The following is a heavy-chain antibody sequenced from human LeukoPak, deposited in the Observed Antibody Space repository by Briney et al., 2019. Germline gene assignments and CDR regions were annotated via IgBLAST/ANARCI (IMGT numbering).Heavy chain of an antibody. CDR1: GGSISSYY. Sequence: SETLSLTCIVSGGSISSYYWNWIRQSAGKGLEWIGRFYSSVSTDYNPSLKRRVTMSVDTSKNQFSLKLSSVTAADTAVYYCARDWGVPAAPESWFDPWGQGTLVTVSS. V-gene: IGHV4-4*07. CDR3: ARDWGVPAAPESWFDP. J-gene: IGHJ5*02. CDR2: FYSSVST. D-gene: IGHD2-2*01.